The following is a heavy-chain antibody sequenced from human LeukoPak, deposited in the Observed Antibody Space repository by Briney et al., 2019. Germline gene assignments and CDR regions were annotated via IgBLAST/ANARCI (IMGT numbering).Heavy chain of an antibody. J-gene: IGHJ4*02. Sequence: EASVKVSCKVSGYTLTELSMHWVRQAPGKGLEWMGGFDPEDGETIYAQKFQGRVTMTEDTSTDTAYMELSNLRSEDTAVYYCATVGYSYGYFFDYWGQGTLVTVSS. CDR3: ATVGYSYGYFFDY. V-gene: IGHV1-24*01. CDR2: FDPEDGET. D-gene: IGHD5-18*01. CDR1: GYTLTELS.